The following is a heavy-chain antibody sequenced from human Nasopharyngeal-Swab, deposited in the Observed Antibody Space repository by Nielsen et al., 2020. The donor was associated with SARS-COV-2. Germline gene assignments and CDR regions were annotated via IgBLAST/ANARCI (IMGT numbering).Heavy chain of an antibody. J-gene: IGHJ4*02. CDR2: FDPEDGET. Sequence: ASVKVSCKVSGYTLTELSMHWVRQAPGKGLEWMGGFDPEDGETIYAQKFQGRVTMIEDTSTDTAYMELSSLRSEDTAVYYCATEAGFDYWGQGTLVTVSS. D-gene: IGHD6-25*01. V-gene: IGHV1-24*01. CDR3: ATEAGFDY. CDR1: GYTLTELS.